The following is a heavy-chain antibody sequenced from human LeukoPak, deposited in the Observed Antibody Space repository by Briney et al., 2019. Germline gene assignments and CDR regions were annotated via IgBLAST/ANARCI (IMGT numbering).Heavy chain of an antibody. J-gene: IGHJ4*02. D-gene: IGHD6-6*01. Sequence: SETLSLTCTVSGGSISSNDYYWDWIRQPPGMGLEYIGSIYYSGSTYYNPSLKSRVTISADTSKSQFSLKLSSVTAADTAVYYCARHRGSSSLFDYWGQGTLVTVSS. V-gene: IGHV4-39*01. CDR3: ARHRGSSSLFDY. CDR2: IYYSGST. CDR1: GGSISSNDYY.